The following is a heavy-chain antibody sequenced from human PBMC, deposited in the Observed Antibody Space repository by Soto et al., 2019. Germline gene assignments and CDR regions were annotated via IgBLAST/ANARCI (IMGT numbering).Heavy chain of an antibody. J-gene: IGHJ6*02. V-gene: IGHV4-31*03. D-gene: IGHD2-21*02. Sequence: SETLSLTCTVSGGSISSGGYYWSWIRQHPGKGLEWIGYIYYSGSTYYNPSLKSRVTISVDTSKNQFSLKLSSVTAADTAVYYCARERRYCGGDCAAYYGMDVWAKGPRSPSP. CDR2: IYYSGST. CDR3: ARERRYCGGDCAAYYGMDV. CDR1: GGSISSGGYY.